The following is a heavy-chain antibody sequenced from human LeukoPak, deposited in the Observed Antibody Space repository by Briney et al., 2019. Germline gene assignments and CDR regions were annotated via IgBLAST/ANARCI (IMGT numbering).Heavy chain of an antibody. D-gene: IGHD2-15*01. CDR3: ARAPTRTVVVAEADY. Sequence: PGGSLRLSCAASGFTFSSYWMSWVRQAPGKGLEWVANIKQDGSEKYYVDSVKGRFTISRDNAKNSLYLQMNSLRAEDTAVYYCARAPTRTVVVAEADYWGQGTLVTVSS. V-gene: IGHV3-7*01. CDR1: GFTFSSYW. CDR2: IKQDGSEK. J-gene: IGHJ4*02.